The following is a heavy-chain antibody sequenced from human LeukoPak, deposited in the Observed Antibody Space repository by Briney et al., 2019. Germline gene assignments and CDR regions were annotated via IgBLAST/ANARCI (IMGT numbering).Heavy chain of an antibody. CDR1: GFTFSSYW. D-gene: IGHD4-17*01. Sequence: PGGSLRLSCAASGFTFSSYWMSWVRQAPGKGLEWVANIKQDGSEKYYVDSVKGRFTISRDNAKNSLYLQMNSLRAEDTAVYYCARNDYGDYHYYYGMDVWGQGTTVTVSS. J-gene: IGHJ6*02. V-gene: IGHV3-7*01. CDR3: ARNDYGDYHYYYGMDV. CDR2: IKQDGSEK.